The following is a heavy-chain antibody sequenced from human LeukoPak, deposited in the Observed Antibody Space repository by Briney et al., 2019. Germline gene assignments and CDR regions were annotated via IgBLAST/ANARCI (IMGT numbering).Heavy chain of an antibody. J-gene: IGHJ6*03. Sequence: SETLSLTCTVSGYSISSGFYWGWIRQPPGKGLEWIGSIYHTGSTYSNPSLKSRVTISVDTSKNQFFLKMSSVTAADTAVYYCARHIGGGIEDMDVWGTGTKVTVSS. CDR3: ARHIGGGIEDMDV. CDR1: GYSISSGFY. CDR2: IYHTGST. D-gene: IGHD3-16*02. V-gene: IGHV4-38-2*02.